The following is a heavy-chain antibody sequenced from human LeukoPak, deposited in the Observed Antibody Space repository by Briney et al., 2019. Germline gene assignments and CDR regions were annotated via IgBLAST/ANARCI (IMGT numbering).Heavy chain of an antibody. CDR1: GGSISSNY. V-gene: IGHV4-59*01. Sequence: MTSETLSLTCTVSGGSISSNYWSWIRQPPGKGPEWIGYIHYSGTTNYNPSLKSRVTISLDTSKNQFSLKLSSVTAAGTAVYYCAAAGGTESGTFDYWGQGTLVTVSS. CDR3: AAAGGTESGTFDY. D-gene: IGHD3-16*01. CDR2: IHYSGTT. J-gene: IGHJ4*02.